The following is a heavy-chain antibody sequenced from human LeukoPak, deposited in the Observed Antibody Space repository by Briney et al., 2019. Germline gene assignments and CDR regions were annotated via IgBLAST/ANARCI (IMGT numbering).Heavy chain of an antibody. Sequence: LGESLKISCKGSGYSFTTYWIGWVRQMPGKGLEWMGIIYPGDSDTRYSPSFQGQVTISADKSISTACLQWSSLKASDTAMYYCARHRMIVVALDAFDIWGQGTVVTVSS. CDR3: ARHRMIVVALDAFDI. CDR2: IYPGDSDT. D-gene: IGHD3-22*01. CDR1: GYSFTTYW. J-gene: IGHJ3*02. V-gene: IGHV5-51*01.